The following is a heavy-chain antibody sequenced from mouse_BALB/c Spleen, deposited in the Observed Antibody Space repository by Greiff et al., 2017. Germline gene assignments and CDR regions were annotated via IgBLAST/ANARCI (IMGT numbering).Heavy chain of an antibody. D-gene: IGHD2-10*02. Sequence: VQVVESGPGLVAPSQSLSITCTVSGFSLTSYGVHWVRQPPGKGLEWLGVIWAGGSTNYNSALMSRLSISKDNSKSQVFLKMNSLQTDDTAMYYCARGRYGNYYYAMDYWGQGTSVTVSS. J-gene: IGHJ4*01. CDR1: GFSLTSYG. CDR2: IWAGGST. CDR3: ARGRYGNYYYAMDY. V-gene: IGHV2-9*02.